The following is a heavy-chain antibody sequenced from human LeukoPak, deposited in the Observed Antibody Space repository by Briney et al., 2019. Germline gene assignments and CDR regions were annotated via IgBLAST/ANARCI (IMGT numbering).Heavy chain of an antibody. CDR3: AKDIVSSWYAEYFQH. V-gene: IGHV3-43*01. CDR2: ISWDGGST. Sequence: GGSLRLSCAASGFTFDDYTMHWVRQAPGKGLEWVSLISWDGGSTYHADSVKGRFTISRDNSKNSLYLQMNSLRTEDTALYYCAKDIVSSWYAEYFQHWGQGTLVTVSS. D-gene: IGHD6-13*01. J-gene: IGHJ1*01. CDR1: GFTFDDYT.